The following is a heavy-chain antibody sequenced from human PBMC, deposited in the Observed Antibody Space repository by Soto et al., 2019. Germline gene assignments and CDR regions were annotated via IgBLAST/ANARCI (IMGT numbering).Heavy chain of an antibody. V-gene: IGHV3-53*01. CDR3: AKDGSARSFQH. D-gene: IGHD1-26*01. CDR1: GFIVSSNY. CDR2: LDSGGST. Sequence: GGSLRLSCVASGFIVSSNYMSWVRQAPGKGLEWVSLLDSGGSTFYADSVKGRFTISRDNSKNMLYLQMNSLRAEDTAVYFCAKDGSARSFQHWGQGTLVTVSS. J-gene: IGHJ1*01.